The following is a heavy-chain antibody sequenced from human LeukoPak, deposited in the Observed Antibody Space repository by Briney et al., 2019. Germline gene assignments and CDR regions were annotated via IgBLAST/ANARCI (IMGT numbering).Heavy chain of an antibody. J-gene: IGHJ4*02. CDR3: ARAEGGPATAIY. CDR1: GFTFSDYY. Sequence: GESLRLSCAASGFTFSDYYMSWIRQAPGKGLEWVSYISSSSSYTNYADSVKGRFTISRDNAKNSLYLQMNSLRAEDTALYYCARAEGGPATAIYWGQGTLVTVSS. V-gene: IGHV3-11*05. D-gene: IGHD2-21*02. CDR2: ISSSSSYT.